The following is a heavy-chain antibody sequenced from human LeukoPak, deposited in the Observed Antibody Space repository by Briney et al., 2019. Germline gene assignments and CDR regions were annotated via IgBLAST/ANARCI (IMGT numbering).Heavy chain of an antibody. CDR1: GGSFSGYY. V-gene: IGHV4-34*01. Sequence: SETLSLTCAAYGGSFSGYYWSWIRQPPGKGLEWIGEINHSGSTNYNPSLKSRVTISVDTSKNQFSLKLSSVTAADTAVYHCAREGSGSGRGVDYWGQGTLVTVSS. CDR2: INHSGST. J-gene: IGHJ4*02. CDR3: AREGSGSGRGVDY. D-gene: IGHD3-10*01.